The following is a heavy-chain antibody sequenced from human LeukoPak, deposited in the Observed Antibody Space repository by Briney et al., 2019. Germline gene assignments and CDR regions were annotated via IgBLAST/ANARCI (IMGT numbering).Heavy chain of an antibody. Sequence: SETLSLTCTVSGGSISSYYWNWIRQPPAKGLEWIGYIYYSGSTNYNPSLKSRVTISVDTSKNQFSLKLSSVTAADTAVYYCARLGWFTYYDNTSPRPPFDYWAREPWSPSPQ. V-gene: IGHV4-59*12. CDR1: GGSISSYY. J-gene: IGHJ4*02. D-gene: IGHD3-9*01. CDR3: ARLGWFTYYDNTSPRPPFDY. CDR2: IYYSGST.